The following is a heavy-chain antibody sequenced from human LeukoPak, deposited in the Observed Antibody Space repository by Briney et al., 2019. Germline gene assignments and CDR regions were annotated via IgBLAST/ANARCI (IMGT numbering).Heavy chain of an antibody. Sequence: GESPKISCKGSGYSFTSYWIGWVRQMPGKGLEWMGIIYPGDSDTRYSPSSQGQVTISADKSISTAYLQWSSLKASDTAMYYCARHDRSLGAEEIDYWGQGTLVTVSS. CDR1: GYSFTSYW. J-gene: IGHJ4*02. V-gene: IGHV5-51*01. CDR2: IYPGDSDT. CDR3: ARHDRSLGAEEIDY.